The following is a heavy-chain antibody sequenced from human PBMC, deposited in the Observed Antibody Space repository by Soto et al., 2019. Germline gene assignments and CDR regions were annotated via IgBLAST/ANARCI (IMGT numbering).Heavy chain of an antibody. CDR2: IISSGGST. V-gene: IGHV3-23*01. D-gene: IGHD6-13*01. CDR3: AKAEGSSYGTEYSQH. Sequence: EVQLLESGGGLVQPGGSLRLSCAASGFTFSTYAMNWVRQAPGKGLEWVSLIISSGGSTYYADSVKGRFTISRDKSKNTLYLQMNSLRADDTAVYYCAKAEGSSYGTEYSQHWGQGTVVTVSS. J-gene: IGHJ1*01. CDR1: GFTFSTYA.